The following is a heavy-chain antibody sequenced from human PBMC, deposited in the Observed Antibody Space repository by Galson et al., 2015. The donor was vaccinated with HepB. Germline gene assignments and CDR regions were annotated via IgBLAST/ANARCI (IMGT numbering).Heavy chain of an antibody. Sequence: SVKVSCKASGYTFTSYGISWVRQAPGQGLEWMGWISAYNGNTNYAQKLQGRVTMTTDTSTSTAYMELRSLRSDDTAVYYCARDMWFGELLSVYYYGMDVWGQGTTVTVSS. V-gene: IGHV1-18*01. D-gene: IGHD3-10*01. CDR2: ISAYNGNT. CDR1: GYTFTSYG. CDR3: ARDMWFGELLSVYYYGMDV. J-gene: IGHJ6*02.